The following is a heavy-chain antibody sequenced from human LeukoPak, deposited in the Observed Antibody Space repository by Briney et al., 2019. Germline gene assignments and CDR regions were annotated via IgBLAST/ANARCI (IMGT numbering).Heavy chain of an antibody. V-gene: IGHV1-46*03. CDR1: GYTFTSYY. CDR3: ARGVLTAYDSSGYYWAY. Sequence: ASVKVSCKASGYTFTSYYMHWVRQAPGQGLEWMGIINPSGGSTSYAQKFQGRVTMTRDTSTSTVYMELSSLRSEDTAVYYCARGVLTAYDSSGYYWAYWGPGTLVTVSS. D-gene: IGHD3-22*01. CDR2: INPSGGST. J-gene: IGHJ4*02.